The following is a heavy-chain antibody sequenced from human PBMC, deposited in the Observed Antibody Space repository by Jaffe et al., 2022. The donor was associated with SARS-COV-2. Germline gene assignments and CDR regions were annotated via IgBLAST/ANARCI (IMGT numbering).Heavy chain of an antibody. CDR2: ISFSGAT. CDR3: ARHLDKYGYSYHYYGMDV. J-gene: IGHJ6*02. V-gene: IGHV4-39*01. CDR1: GDSSSSTDHY. Sequence: QLQLQQSGPGLVKPSETLSLACNVSGDSSSSTDHYWGWVRQPPGKGLEWIGTISFSGATYSNPSLQSRVTISQDTSKKFFSLKLTSVTAADTAVYYCARHLDKYGYSYHYYGMDVWGQGTTVTVSS. D-gene: IGHD5-18*01.